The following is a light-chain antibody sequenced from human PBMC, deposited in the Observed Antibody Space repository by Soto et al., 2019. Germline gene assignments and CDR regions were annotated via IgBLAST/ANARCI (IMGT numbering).Light chain of an antibody. CDR3: SSYTTNHTRV. J-gene: IGLJ3*02. Sequence: QSALTQPPSASGSPGQSITISCSGTSGDVGAYNYVSWYQQHPGRAPKLIIYDVTNRPSGVPDRFSGSKSGNTASLTISGLQPEDEADYYCSSYTTNHTRVFGGGTKLTVL. CDR1: SGDVGAYNY. CDR2: DVT. V-gene: IGLV2-8*01.